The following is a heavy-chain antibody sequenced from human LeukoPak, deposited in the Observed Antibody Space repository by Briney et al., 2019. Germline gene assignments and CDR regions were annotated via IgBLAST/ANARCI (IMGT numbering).Heavy chain of an antibody. CDR3: ARGRLTMVRGPLRG. Sequence: SETLSLTCAVYGGSFSGYYWSWIRQPPGKGLEWIGEINHSGSTNYNPSLKSRVTISVDTSKNQFSLKLSSVTAADTAVYYCARGRLTMVRGPLRGWGQGTLVTVSS. V-gene: IGHV4-34*01. J-gene: IGHJ4*02. CDR1: GGSFSGYY. CDR2: INHSGST. D-gene: IGHD3-10*01.